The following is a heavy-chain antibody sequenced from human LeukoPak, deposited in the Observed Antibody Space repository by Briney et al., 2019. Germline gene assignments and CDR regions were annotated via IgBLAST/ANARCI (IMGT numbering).Heavy chain of an antibody. CDR3: ALTQLGY. V-gene: IGHV3-30-3*01. CDR1: GFTFSSYA. Sequence: GRSLRLSCAASGFTFSSYAMHWVRQAPGKGLEWVAVISYDGSNKYYADSVKGRFTISRDNSKNTLYLQMNSLRAEDTAVYYCALTQLGYWGQGTLVTVSS. J-gene: IGHJ4*02. CDR2: ISYDGSNK. D-gene: IGHD5-24*01.